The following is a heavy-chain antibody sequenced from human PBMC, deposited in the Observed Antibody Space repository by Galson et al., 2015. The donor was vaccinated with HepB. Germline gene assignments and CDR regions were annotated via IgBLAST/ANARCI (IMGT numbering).Heavy chain of an antibody. Sequence: IRQPPGKGLEWIGYIYYSGSTYYNPSLKSRVTISVDTSKNQFSLKLSSVTAADTAVYYCARARGPRIVGALTFDYWGQGTLVTVSS. D-gene: IGHD1-26*01. J-gene: IGHJ4*02. CDR2: IYYSGST. V-gene: IGHV4-30-4*01. CDR3: ARARGPRIVGALTFDY.